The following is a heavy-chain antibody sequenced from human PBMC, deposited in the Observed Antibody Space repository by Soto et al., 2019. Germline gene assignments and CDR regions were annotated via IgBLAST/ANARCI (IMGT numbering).Heavy chain of an antibody. CDR1: GGSISSYY. V-gene: IGHV4-59*01. J-gene: IGHJ4*02. CDR2: IYNSGST. CDR3: ARESARTLDY. Sequence: SETLSLTCTVSGGSISSYYWSWIRQPPGKGLEWIGYIYNSGSTNYNPSLKSRLSISLDTSKWQFSLKLSSVTAADTAVYYCARESARTLDYWGQGTLVTVSS.